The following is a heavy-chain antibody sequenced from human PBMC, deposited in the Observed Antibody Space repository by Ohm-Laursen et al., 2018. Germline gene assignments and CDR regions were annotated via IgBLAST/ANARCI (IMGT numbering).Heavy chain of an antibody. CDR2: INPNSGGT. Sequence: AASVKVSCKASGYTFTGYYMHWVRQAPGQGLEWMGWINPNSGGTNYAQKFQGRVTMTRDTSISTAYMELSRLRSDDTAVYYCARDEYSSPYYFDYWGQGTLVTVSS. J-gene: IGHJ4*02. CDR3: ARDEYSSPYYFDY. CDR1: GYTFTGYY. V-gene: IGHV1-2*02. D-gene: IGHD6-6*01.